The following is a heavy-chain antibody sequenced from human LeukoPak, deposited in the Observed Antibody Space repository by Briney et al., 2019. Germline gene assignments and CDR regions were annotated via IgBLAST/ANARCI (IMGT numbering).Heavy chain of an antibody. V-gene: IGHV3-23*01. Sequence: GGSLRLSCAASGFTFSSYGMSWVRQAPGKGLEWVSAISGSGGSTYYADPVKGRFTISRDNSKNTLYLQMNSLRAEDTAVYYCAKDSENRYCSSTSCYDRFDYWGQGTLVTVSS. J-gene: IGHJ4*02. CDR2: ISGSGGST. CDR1: GFTFSSYG. D-gene: IGHD2-2*01. CDR3: AKDSENRYCSSTSCYDRFDY.